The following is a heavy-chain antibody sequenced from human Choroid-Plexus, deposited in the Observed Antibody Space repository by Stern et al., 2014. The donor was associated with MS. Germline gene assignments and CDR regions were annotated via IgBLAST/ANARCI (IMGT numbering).Heavy chain of an antibody. CDR3: AKDRQWSTYFFDY. J-gene: IGHJ4*02. Sequence: VQLVESGGGVAQPGRPLILSCAASGFTFSNFGMHWVRQAPGKGLERVALISYDGRDKYYADSVKGRFTIFRDNSKNPLYMHMNSLRAEDTAVYYCAKDRQWSTYFFDYWGQGSLVTVSS. D-gene: IGHD2-15*01. V-gene: IGHV3-30*18. CDR2: ISYDGRDK. CDR1: GFTFSNFG.